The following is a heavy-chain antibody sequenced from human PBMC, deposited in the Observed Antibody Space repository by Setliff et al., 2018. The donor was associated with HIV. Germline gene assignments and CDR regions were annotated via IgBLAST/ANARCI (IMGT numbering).Heavy chain of an antibody. V-gene: IGHV3-66*01. CDR2: IYSGGNT. Sequence: SLRLSCAASGFTVSSNYMSWVRQAPGKGLEWVSVIYSGGNTYYADSVKGRFTISRDNAKNSLYLQMNSLRAEDTGIYYCASSDGSGSYPFDYWGQGTLVTVSS. J-gene: IGHJ4*02. CDR3: ASSDGSGSYPFDY. D-gene: IGHD1-26*01. CDR1: GFTVSSNY.